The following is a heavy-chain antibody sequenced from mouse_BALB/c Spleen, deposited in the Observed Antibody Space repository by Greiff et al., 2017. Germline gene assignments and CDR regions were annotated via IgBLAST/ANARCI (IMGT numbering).Heavy chain of an antibody. CDR3: ARDVPYYGGAMDY. D-gene: IGHD1-1*01. V-gene: IGHV2-9*02. CDR1: GFSLTSYG. Sequence: QVQLKQSGPGLVAPSQSLSITCTVSGFSLTSYGVHWVRQPPGKGLEWLGVIWAGGSTNYNSALMSRLSISKDNSKSQVFLKMNSLQTDDTAMYYCARDVPYYGGAMDYWGQGTSVTVSS. CDR2: IWAGGST. J-gene: IGHJ4*01.